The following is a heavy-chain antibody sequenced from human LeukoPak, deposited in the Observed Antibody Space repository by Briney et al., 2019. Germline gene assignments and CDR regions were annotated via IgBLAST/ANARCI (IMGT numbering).Heavy chain of an antibody. D-gene: IGHD3-16*02. J-gene: IGHJ4*02. Sequence: GGSLRLSSAASGFTFSSYAMSWVRQAPGKGLEWVSAISGSGGSTYYADSVKGRFTISRDNSKNTLYLQMNSLRAEDTAVYYCAKALGPTEYYFDYWGQGTLVTVSS. V-gene: IGHV3-23*01. CDR2: ISGSGGST. CDR1: GFTFSSYA. CDR3: AKALGPTEYYFDY.